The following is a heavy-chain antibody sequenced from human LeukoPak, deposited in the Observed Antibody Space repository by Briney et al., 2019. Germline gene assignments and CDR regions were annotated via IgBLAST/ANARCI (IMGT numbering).Heavy chain of an antibody. CDR2: IIPIFGTA. CDR3: ARAQSSLPAHWSGCPTCYYYYYMDV. CDR1: GYTFSSYG. D-gene: IGHD3-3*01. J-gene: IGHJ6*03. V-gene: IGHV1-69*13. Sequence: AASVKVSCKASGYTFSSYGISWVRQAPGQGLEWMGGIIPIFGTANYAQKFQGRVTITADESTSTAYMELSSLRSEDTAVYYCARAQSSLPAHWSGCPTCYYYYYMDVWGKGTTVTVSS.